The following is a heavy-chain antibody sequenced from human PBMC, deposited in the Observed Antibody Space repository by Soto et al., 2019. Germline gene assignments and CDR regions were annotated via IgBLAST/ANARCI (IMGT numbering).Heavy chain of an antibody. CDR2: INHSGST. Sequence: SETLSLTCAVYGGSFSGYYWSWIRQPPGKGLEWIGEINHSGSTNYNPSLKSRVTISVATSKNQFSLKLSSVTAADTAVYYCARGSAVWFGEFSLDYWGQGTLVTVSS. CDR1: GGSFSGYY. D-gene: IGHD3-10*01. J-gene: IGHJ4*02. V-gene: IGHV4-34*01. CDR3: ARGSAVWFGEFSLDY.